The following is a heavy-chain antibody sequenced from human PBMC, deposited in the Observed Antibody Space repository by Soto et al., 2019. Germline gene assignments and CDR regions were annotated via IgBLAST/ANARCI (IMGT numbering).Heavy chain of an antibody. D-gene: IGHD5-12*01. Sequence: GGSLRLSCEASGFTFSRHAMTWVRQAPGKGLEWVSAISGSGGSTYYADSVKGRFTISRDNSKNTLYLQMNSLRAEDTALYYCAKDPGSGYDLGSWGQGTLVTVSS. CDR2: ISGSGGST. CDR1: GFTFSRHA. J-gene: IGHJ5*02. CDR3: AKDPGSGYDLGS. V-gene: IGHV3-23*01.